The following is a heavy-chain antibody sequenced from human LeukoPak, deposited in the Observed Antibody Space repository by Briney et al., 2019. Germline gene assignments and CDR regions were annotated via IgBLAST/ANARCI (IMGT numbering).Heavy chain of an antibody. CDR2: IRYDGSNK. V-gene: IGHV3-30*02. Sequence: GGSLRLSCAASGFTFSSYGMHWVRQAPGKGLEWVAFIRYDGSNKYYADSVKGRFTISRDNSKNTLYLQMNSLRAEDTAVYYCAKDRFPGIAARSFDYWGQGTLVTVSS. J-gene: IGHJ4*02. CDR1: GFTFSSYG. CDR3: AKDRFPGIAARSFDY. D-gene: IGHD6-6*01.